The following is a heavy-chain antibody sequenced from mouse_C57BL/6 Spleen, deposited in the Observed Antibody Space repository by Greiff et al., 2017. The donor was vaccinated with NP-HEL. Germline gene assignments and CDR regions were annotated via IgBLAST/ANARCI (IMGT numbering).Heavy chain of an antibody. Sequence: QVQLQQPGAELVMPGASVKLSCKASGYTFTSYWMHWVKQRPGQGLEWIGEIDPSDSYTNYNQKFKGKSTLTVDKSSSTAYMQLSSLTSEDSAVYYCARYYYGSSYTSPYWYFDVWGTGTTVTVSS. CDR3: ARYYYGSSYTSPYWYFDV. V-gene: IGHV1-69*01. J-gene: IGHJ1*03. CDR1: GYTFTSYW. CDR2: IDPSDSYT. D-gene: IGHD1-1*01.